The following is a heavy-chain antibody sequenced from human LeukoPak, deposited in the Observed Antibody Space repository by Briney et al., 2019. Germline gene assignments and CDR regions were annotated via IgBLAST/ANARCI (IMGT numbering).Heavy chain of an antibody. D-gene: IGHD6-13*01. CDR3: ARDHSSSWVFDY. CDR1: GGTFSTDA. Sequence: SVKVSCKASGGTFSTDAISWVRQAPGQGLEWLGRIVPLLLIPDYAQNFQGRVTITADKSTLTAYMELSSLRSEDTAVYYCARDHSSSWVFDYWGQGTLVTVSS. J-gene: IGHJ4*02. V-gene: IGHV1-69*04. CDR2: IVPLLLIP.